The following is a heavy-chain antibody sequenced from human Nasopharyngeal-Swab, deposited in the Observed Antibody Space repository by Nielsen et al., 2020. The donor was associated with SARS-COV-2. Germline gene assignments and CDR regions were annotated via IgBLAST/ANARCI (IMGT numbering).Heavy chain of an antibody. CDR3: ARIRRQQLANGVGWFDP. V-gene: IGHV2-70*01. CDR1: GFSLSTSGMC. J-gene: IGHJ5*02. D-gene: IGHD6-13*01. CDR2: IDWDDDK. Sequence: SGPTLVKPTQTFTLTCTFSGFSLSTSGMCVGWIRQPPGKALEWLALIDWDDDKYYSTSLKTRLTISKDTSKNQVVLTMTNMDPVDTATYYCARIRRQQLANGVGWFDPWGQGTLVTVSS.